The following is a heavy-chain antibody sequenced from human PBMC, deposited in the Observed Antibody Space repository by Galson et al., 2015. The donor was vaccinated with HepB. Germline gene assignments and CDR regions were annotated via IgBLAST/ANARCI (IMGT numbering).Heavy chain of an antibody. D-gene: IGHD6-13*01. V-gene: IGHV3-53*01. CDR2: IYRGGNT. CDR3: ARGGDSGSWFVFDI. CDR1: GFTVSSNY. J-gene: IGHJ3*02. Sequence: SLRLSCAASGFTVSSNYMSWVRQAPGKGLEWVSVIYRGGNTYYADSVKGRFTISRDNSKNTLDLQMNSLRAGDTAVYYCARGGDSGSWFVFDIWGQGTMVTVSS.